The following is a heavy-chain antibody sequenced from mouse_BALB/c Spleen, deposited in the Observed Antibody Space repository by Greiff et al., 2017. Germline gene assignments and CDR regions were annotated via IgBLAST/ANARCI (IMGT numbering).Heavy chain of an antibody. V-gene: IGHV14-3*02. Sequence: VQLQQSGAELVKPGASVKLSCTASGFNIKDTYMHWVKQRPEQGLEWIGRIDPANGNTKYDPKFQGKATITADTSSNTAYLQLSSLTSEDTAVYYCARVCYDDYFDYWGQGTTLTVSS. CDR2: IDPANGNT. CDR3: ARVCYDDYFDY. J-gene: IGHJ2*01. CDR1: GFNIKDTY. D-gene: IGHD2-12*01.